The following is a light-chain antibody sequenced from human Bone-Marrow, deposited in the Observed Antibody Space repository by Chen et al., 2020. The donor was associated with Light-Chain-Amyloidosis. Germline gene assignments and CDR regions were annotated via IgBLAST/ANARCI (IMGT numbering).Light chain of an antibody. CDR1: SGSIANNY. V-gene: IGLV6-57*01. CDR2: EED. Sequence: NFILTQPHSVSESPGKTVIISCTRSSGSIANNYVQWYQQRPGSSPTTVIYEEDQRPSGVPDRFSGSIDRSSNSAALTISGLKTEEEADCYCQSYQGSGQGVFGGGTKLTVL. CDR3: QSYQGSGQGV. J-gene: IGLJ3*02.